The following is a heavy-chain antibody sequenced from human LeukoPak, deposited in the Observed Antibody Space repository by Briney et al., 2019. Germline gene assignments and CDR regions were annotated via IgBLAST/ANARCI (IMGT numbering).Heavy chain of an antibody. CDR2: VWYDGSNK. Sequence: GGSLRLSCAASGFTFSTYAMHWVRQAPGKGLEWVAVVWYDGSNKYYGDSVKGRLTISRDNSKNTLFLQMNSLRAEDTAVYYCAREADCSGGGCYRGAFDIWGQGTMVAVCS. J-gene: IGHJ3*02. CDR1: GFTFSTYA. CDR3: AREADCSGGGCYRGAFDI. V-gene: IGHV3-33*01. D-gene: IGHD2-15*01.